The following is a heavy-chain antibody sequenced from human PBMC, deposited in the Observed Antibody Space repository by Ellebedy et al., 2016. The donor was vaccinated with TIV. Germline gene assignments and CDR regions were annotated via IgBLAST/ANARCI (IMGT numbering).Heavy chain of an antibody. D-gene: IGHD1-26*01. Sequence: GESLKISCKASGFTFSSSAMSWVRQAPGKGLEWVSGLSDNGDNTYYADSVKGRFTISRDNSKNTLYLQMKSLRAEDTALYYCAKEVGAMPSWGQGTLVTVSS. CDR3: AKEVGAMPS. J-gene: IGHJ5*02. V-gene: IGHV3-23*01. CDR2: LSDNGDNT. CDR1: GFTFSSSA.